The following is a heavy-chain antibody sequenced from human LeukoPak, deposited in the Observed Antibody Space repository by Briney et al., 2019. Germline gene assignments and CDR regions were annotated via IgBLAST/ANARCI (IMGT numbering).Heavy chain of an antibody. CDR1: GFTVSSNE. Sequence: GGSLRLSCAASGFTVSSNEMSWVRQAPGKGLEWVSSISGGSTYYADSRKGRFTISRDNSKNTLHLQMNSLRAEDTAVYYCAREKRITYGMDVWGQGTTVTVSS. V-gene: IGHV3-38-3*01. J-gene: IGHJ6*02. CDR3: AREKRITYGMDV. D-gene: IGHD3-3*01. CDR2: ISGGST.